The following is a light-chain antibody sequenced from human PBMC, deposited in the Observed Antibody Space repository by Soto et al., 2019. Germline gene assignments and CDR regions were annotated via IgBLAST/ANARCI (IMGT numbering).Light chain of an antibody. Sequence: SVLTQPPSVSGAPGQRVTISCTGTSSNIGARYDVHWYQQLPGTAPKLLIYGNNYRPSGVPDRFSGSRSDTSASLAITGLQAEDEADYYCQSYDTSLSGMLFGGGTKLTVL. CDR1: SSNIGARYD. V-gene: IGLV1-40*01. CDR2: GNN. CDR3: QSYDTSLSGML. J-gene: IGLJ2*01.